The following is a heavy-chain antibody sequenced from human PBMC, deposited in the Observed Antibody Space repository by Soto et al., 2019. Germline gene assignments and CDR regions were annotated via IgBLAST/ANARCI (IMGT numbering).Heavy chain of an antibody. V-gene: IGHV4-34*01. D-gene: IGHD3-10*01. Sequence: QVQLQQWGAGLLKPSETLSLTCAVYGGSFSGYYWSWIRQPPGKGLEWIGEINHSGSTNYNPSLKSRVTISVDTSKNQFSLKLSSVTAADTAVYYWARRSILWFGEVPLWFDRWGQGTLVTVSS. CDR2: INHSGST. J-gene: IGHJ5*02. CDR3: ARRSILWFGEVPLWFDR. CDR1: GGSFSGYY.